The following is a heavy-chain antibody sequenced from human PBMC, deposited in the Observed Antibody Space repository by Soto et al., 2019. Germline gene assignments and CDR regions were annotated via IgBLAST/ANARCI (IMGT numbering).Heavy chain of an antibody. CDR2: IRSKANSYAT. CDR1: GFTFSGSA. V-gene: IGHV3-73*01. Sequence: GGSLRLSCAASGFTFSGSAMHWVRQASGKGLEWVGRIRSKANSYATAYAASVKGRFTISRDDSKNTAYLQMNSLKTEDTAVCYCTRIRSAAFDIWGQGTMVTVSS. J-gene: IGHJ3*02. CDR3: TRIRSAAFDI. D-gene: IGHD6-6*01.